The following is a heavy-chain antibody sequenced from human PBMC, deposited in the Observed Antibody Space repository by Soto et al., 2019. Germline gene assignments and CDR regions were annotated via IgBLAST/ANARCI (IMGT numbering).Heavy chain of an antibody. CDR1: SFSISSGYY. V-gene: IGHV4-38-2*01. CDR3: ASCVSTVCYPPSGIEFVDL. J-gene: IGHJ5*02. CDR2: IYHSGTT. D-gene: IGHD2-8*01. Sequence: SETLSLTCAVSSFSISSGYYWGWVRQPPGKGLEWIGSIYHSGTTNYSPSRKSRVTISIDTSKSEFCLTLRSVTAAVAAVDYCASCVSTVCYPPSGIEFVDLWGQGSMVPVS.